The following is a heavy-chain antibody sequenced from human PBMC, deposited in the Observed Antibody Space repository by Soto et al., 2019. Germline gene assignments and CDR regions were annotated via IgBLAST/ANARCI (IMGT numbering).Heavy chain of an antibody. CDR2: IWYDGSNR. D-gene: IGHD1-7*01. Sequence: QVHLVESGGGVVQPGTSLRLSCAASGFTISTHGMHWVRQAPGKGLEWVANIWYDGSNRFYADSVKGRFTISKDNSKNPLYLQMSSLRAEETAVYYCAASTTWNFHFHYWGQGTQVTVSS. J-gene: IGHJ4*02. CDR1: GFTISTHG. V-gene: IGHV3-33*01. CDR3: AASTTWNFHFHY.